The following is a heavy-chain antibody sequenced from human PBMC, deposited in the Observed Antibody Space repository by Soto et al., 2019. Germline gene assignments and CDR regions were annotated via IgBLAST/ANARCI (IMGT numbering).Heavy chain of an antibody. CDR2: IKAGNGNT. Sequence: QVQLVQSGAEVKKPGASVRIPCKASGYNFLYWAIHWVRQAPGQRLEWMGWIKAGNGNTKYSEKFEGRVIITRDTSASTTYMELSSLRSEDTAVYYCARGVGDAQYYYLDSWGQGTLVTVSS. CDR1: GYNFLYWA. D-gene: IGHD1-26*01. CDR3: ARGVGDAQYYYLDS. J-gene: IGHJ4*02. V-gene: IGHV1-3*01.